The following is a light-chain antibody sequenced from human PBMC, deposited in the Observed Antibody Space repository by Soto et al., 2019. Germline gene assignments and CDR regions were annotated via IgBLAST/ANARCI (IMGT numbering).Light chain of an antibody. CDR1: QSVSSSY. V-gene: IGKV3-20*01. CDR3: QQYDTWPRT. Sequence: VLTPAPGTLSLCPGEKAALSFRVSQSVSSSYLAWYLQKPGQAPRLLIYGASTRATAVPARFTASGSGTEFTLSISSLQSDHFGVYYCQQYDTWPRTFGQGTKVDIK. CDR2: GAS. J-gene: IGKJ1*01.